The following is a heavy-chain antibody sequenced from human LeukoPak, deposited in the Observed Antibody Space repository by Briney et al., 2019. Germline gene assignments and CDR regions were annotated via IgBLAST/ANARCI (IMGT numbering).Heavy chain of an antibody. CDR1: GFILSSYS. J-gene: IGHJ4*02. Sequence: GGPLRLSCAPSGFILSSYSMNWARKAPGRGLEGVSFISSSSSYIYYADSVKGRFTISRDNAKNSLYLQMNSLRAEDTAVYYCARGEWSSSPFDYWGQGTLVTVSS. CDR2: ISSSSSYI. D-gene: IGHD6-6*01. V-gene: IGHV3-21*01. CDR3: ARGEWSSSPFDY.